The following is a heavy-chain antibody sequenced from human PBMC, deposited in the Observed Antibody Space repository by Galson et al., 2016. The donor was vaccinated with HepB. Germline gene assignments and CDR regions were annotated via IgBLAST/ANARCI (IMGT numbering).Heavy chain of an antibody. Sequence: SLRLSCAASGFTFSDYAMNWVRQAPGKGLEWVSGISASDGTTWYADSVQGRFTISRDNGKNTLFLQMNSLRAEDTSVYFCAKDRLENYFGSGIYHWVNWGQGTLVSVSS. J-gene: IGHJ4*02. V-gene: IGHV3-23*01. CDR1: GFTFSDYA. CDR3: AKDRLENYFGSGIYHWVN. CDR2: ISASDGTT. D-gene: IGHD3-10*01.